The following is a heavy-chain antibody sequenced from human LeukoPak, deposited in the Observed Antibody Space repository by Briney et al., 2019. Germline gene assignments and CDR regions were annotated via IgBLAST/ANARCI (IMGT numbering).Heavy chain of an antibody. Sequence: GGSLRLSCAASGFTFSSYGMHWVRQAPGKGLEWVAVIWYDGSNKYYADSVKGRFTISRGNSKNTLYLQMNSLRAEDTAVYYCARGMYYYDRSGYYLDAFDIWGQGTMVTVSS. CDR2: IWYDGSNK. CDR1: GFTFSSYG. J-gene: IGHJ3*02. V-gene: IGHV3-33*01. CDR3: ARGMYYYDRSGYYLDAFDI. D-gene: IGHD3-22*01.